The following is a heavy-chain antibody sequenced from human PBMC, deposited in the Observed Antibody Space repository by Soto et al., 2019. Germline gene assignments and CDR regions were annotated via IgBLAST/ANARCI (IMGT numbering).Heavy chain of an antibody. Sequence: QVQLQESGPGLVKPSQTLSLTCTVSGGSISSGDYYWSWIRQPPGKGLEWIGCIYYSGSTYYNPSLKXRXTXSXXTSKNQFSLKLSSVTAADTAVYYCARDVRGSYFDYWGQGTLVTVSS. CDR1: GGSISSGDYY. CDR3: ARDVRGSYFDY. J-gene: IGHJ4*02. D-gene: IGHD3-16*01. CDR2: IYYSGST. V-gene: IGHV4-30-4*01.